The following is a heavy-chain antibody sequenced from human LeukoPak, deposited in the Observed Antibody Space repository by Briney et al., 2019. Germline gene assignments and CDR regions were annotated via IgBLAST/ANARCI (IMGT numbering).Heavy chain of an antibody. J-gene: IGHJ4*02. CDR3: AKDYWHYYDSSGSPFDY. Sequence: GGTLRLSCAASGFTFSSYWMSWVRQAPGKGLEWVANIKQDGSEKYYVDSVKGRFTISRDNAKNSLYLQMNSLRAEDTAVYYCAKDYWHYYDSSGSPFDYWGQGTLVTVSS. D-gene: IGHD3-22*01. CDR1: GFTFSSYW. V-gene: IGHV3-7*04. CDR2: IKQDGSEK.